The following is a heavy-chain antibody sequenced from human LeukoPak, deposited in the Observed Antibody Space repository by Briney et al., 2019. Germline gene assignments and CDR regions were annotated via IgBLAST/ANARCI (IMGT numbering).Heavy chain of an antibody. D-gene: IGHD2-15*01. J-gene: IGHJ3*02. CDR3: ARDADIVVSGAFDI. Sequence: SVKVSCKASGGTFSSYAINWVRQAPGQGLEWMGGIIPIFGTANYAQKFQGRVTITADKSTSTAYMELSSLRSEDTAVYYCARDADIVVSGAFDIWGQGTMVTVSS. V-gene: IGHV1-69*06. CDR1: GGTFSSYA. CDR2: IIPIFGTA.